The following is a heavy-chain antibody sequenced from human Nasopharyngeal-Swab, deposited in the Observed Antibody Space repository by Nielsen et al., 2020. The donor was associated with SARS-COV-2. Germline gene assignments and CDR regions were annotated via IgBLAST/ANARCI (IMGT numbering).Heavy chain of an antibody. J-gene: IGHJ4*02. CDR3: AREGEYGAYDAPDY. V-gene: IGHV1-69*10. CDR1: GDTFTNSA. CDR2: IVPALGLP. D-gene: IGHD5-12*01. Sequence: SVKVSCKTSGDTFTNSAISWVRQAPGQGLEWMGGIVPALGLPNYAQKFRGRLTISADRSTTTSYLKLSSLRFEDTAIYYCAREGEYGAYDAPDYWGQGTLVTVSS.